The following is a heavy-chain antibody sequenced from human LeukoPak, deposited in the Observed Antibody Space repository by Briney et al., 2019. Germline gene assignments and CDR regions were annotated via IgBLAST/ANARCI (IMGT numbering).Heavy chain of an antibody. CDR2: IYYSGST. J-gene: IGHJ6*03. CDR3: ARDHSSPGYYYMDV. V-gene: IGHV4-59*01. CDR1: GGSISSYY. D-gene: IGHD6-13*01. Sequence: PSETLSLTCTVSGGSISSYYWSWIRQPPGKGLEWIVYIYYSGSTNYNPSLKSRVTISVDTSKNQFSLKLSSVTAAHTGVYYCARDHSSPGYYYMDVWGKGTTVTVSS.